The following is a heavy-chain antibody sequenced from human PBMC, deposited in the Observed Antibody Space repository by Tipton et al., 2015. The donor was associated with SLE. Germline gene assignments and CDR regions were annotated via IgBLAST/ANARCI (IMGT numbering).Heavy chain of an antibody. Sequence: TLSLTCAVYGGSFSGYYWNWIRQPPGKGLEWIGYIYNTGSANYNPSLKSRVTMSPDTSKNHFSLKLTSVTAADTAVYYCARARVNCRSECYPDTFDIWGPGTMVTVSS. CDR2: IYNTGSA. D-gene: IGHD2-21*01. CDR1: GGSFSGYY. J-gene: IGHJ3*02. CDR3: ARARVNCRSECYPDTFDI. V-gene: IGHV4-59*01.